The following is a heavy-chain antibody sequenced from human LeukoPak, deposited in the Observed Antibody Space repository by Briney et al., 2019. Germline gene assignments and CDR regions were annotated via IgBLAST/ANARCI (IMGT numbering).Heavy chain of an antibody. D-gene: IGHD3-10*01. J-gene: IGHJ1*01. CDR1: GFTFSSYG. CDR2: ISGRGGST. Sequence: GGSLRLSCAASGFTFSSYGMSWVRQAPGKGLEWVSGISGRGGSTYYADSVKGRFTISRDNSKNTLYLQMNSLRAEDTAVYYCAKGNKGGMIVPGERPKYFQHWGQGTLVTVSS. V-gene: IGHV3-23*01. CDR3: AKGNKGGMIVPGERPKYFQH.